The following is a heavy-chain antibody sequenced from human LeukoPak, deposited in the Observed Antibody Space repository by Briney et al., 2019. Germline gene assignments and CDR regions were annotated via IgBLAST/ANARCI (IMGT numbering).Heavy chain of an antibody. V-gene: IGHV1-2*02. D-gene: IGHD6-19*01. CDR2: INPNSGGT. CDR1: GYTFTGYY. Sequence: ASVKVSCKASGYTFTGYYMHWVRQAPGQGLEWMGWINPNSGGTNYAQKFQGRVTMTRDTSISTAYMELSRLRSDDTAVYYCARDRHSSGWSAGYYFDYWGQRTLVTVSS. CDR3: ARDRHSSGWSAGYYFDY. J-gene: IGHJ4*02.